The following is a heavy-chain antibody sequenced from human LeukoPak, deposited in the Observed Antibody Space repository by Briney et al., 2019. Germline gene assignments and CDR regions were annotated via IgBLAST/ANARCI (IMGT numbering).Heavy chain of an antibody. V-gene: IGHV4-34*01. J-gene: IGHJ4*02. CDR1: GGSFSGYY. Sequence: SETLSLTCAVYGGSFSGYYWSWIRQPPGKGLEWIGEINHSGSTYYNPSLKSRVTMSVDTSKNQFSLKLSSVTAADTAVYFCARVAAKTFDYWGQGTLVTVSS. D-gene: IGHD6-13*01. CDR2: INHSGST. CDR3: ARVAAKTFDY.